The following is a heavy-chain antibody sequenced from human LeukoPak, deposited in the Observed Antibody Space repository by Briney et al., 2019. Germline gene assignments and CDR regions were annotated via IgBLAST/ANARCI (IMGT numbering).Heavy chain of an antibody. J-gene: IGHJ3*02. Sequence: SVKVSCKASGGTFSSYAISWVRQAPGQGLEWMGGIIPIFGTANYAQKFQGRVTITADESTSTAYMELNSLRSEDTAVYYCARDRRSGSYREPDGVDAFDIWGQGTMVTVSS. D-gene: IGHD1-26*01. CDR2: IIPIFGTA. CDR3: ARDRRSGSYREPDGVDAFDI. V-gene: IGHV1-69*13. CDR1: GGTFSSYA.